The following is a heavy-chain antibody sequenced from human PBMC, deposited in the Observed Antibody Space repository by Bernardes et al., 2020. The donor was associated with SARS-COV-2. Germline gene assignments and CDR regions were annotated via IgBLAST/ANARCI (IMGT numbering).Heavy chain of an antibody. CDR1: GFTFSNAW. D-gene: IGHD1-26*01. Sequence: GDQRHSCAATGFTFSNAWTSWVRPAPGKGLEWVGRTKSKTDGGTADHAAPGRGRFTISRDDSENTLYLQMNTLKTEDTAVYYCTTDSHSQVLGTTKFYWGQGALVTVSS. CDR3: TTDSHSQVLGTTKFY. J-gene: IGHJ4*02. V-gene: IGHV3-15*01. CDR2: TKSKTDGGTA.